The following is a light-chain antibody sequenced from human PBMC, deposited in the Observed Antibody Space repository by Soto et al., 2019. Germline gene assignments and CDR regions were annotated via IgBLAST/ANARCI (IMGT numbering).Light chain of an antibody. CDR2: DVT. CDR1: SSDVGGYNY. J-gene: IGLJ2*01. V-gene: IGLV2-11*01. CDR3: CSYAGSYTVV. Sequence: QSALTQPRSVSGSPGQSVTISCTGTSSDVGGYNYVSWYQHHPGKAPKLMIYDVTKRPSGVPDRFSGSKSGNTASLTISGLEAEDAADYYCCSYAGSYTVVFGGGTKVTVL.